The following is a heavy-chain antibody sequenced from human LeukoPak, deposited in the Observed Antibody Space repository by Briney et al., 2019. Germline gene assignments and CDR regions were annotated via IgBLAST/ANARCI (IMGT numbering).Heavy chain of an antibody. D-gene: IGHD3-16*01. CDR2: ITSTSSHI. J-gene: IGHJ5*02. CDR1: GFTFSAYN. CDR3: ARARLGYYDEYFDP. Sequence: GGSLRLSCATSGFTFSAYNMTWVRQAPGKGLEWVSLITSTSSHITYADSVRGRFTISRDNAKNALFLQMTSLTDEDTALYYCARARLGYYDEYFDPWGQGTQVTVSS. V-gene: IGHV3-21*01.